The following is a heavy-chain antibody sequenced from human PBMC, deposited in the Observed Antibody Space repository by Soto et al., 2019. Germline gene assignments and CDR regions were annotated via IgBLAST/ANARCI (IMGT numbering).Heavy chain of an antibody. Sequence: PSETLSLTCAVYGGSFSGNYWSWIRQPPGKGLEWIGEISHSGSTSYNPSLKSRVTMSVDTSKNQFSLKMSSVTAADTAVYYCARARWFDPCGQGTLVNVSS. CDR1: GGSFSGNY. J-gene: IGHJ5*02. V-gene: IGHV4-34*01. CDR2: ISHSGST. CDR3: ARARWFDP.